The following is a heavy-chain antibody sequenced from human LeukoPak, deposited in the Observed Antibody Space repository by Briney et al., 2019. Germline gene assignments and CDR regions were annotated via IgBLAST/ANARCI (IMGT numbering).Heavy chain of an antibody. J-gene: IGHJ4*02. Sequence: GGSLRLSCAASGLTVSSNSMRWVRQAPGKGVEGVSVIYSAGATYYADSVRGRFTISRDNSKNTVYLQMNSLRAEDTAFYYCARDRGTSGYIFDYWGRGTLVTVSS. CDR3: ARDRGTSGYIFDY. CDR1: GLTVSSNS. V-gene: IGHV3-53*01. D-gene: IGHD3-22*01. CDR2: IYSAGAT.